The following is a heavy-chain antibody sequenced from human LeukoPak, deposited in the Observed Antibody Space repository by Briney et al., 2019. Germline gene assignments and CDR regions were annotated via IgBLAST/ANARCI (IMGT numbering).Heavy chain of an antibody. CDR3: ARGSDYSGNGNGDWFDP. Sequence: ASVKVSCKASGFSFTSFGVTWVRQAPGQGLEWMGYISTYTGVTHYAEKFEDRVTMSIDTSTTTAYMELRSLRYDDTAVYYCARGSDYSGNGNGDWFDPWGQGTVVTVSS. D-gene: IGHD4-11*01. CDR2: ISTYTGVT. V-gene: IGHV1-18*04. CDR1: GFSFTSFG. J-gene: IGHJ5*02.